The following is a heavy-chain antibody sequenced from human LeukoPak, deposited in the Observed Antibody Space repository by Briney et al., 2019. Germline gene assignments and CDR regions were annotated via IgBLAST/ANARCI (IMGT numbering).Heavy chain of an antibody. V-gene: IGHV3-15*01. CDR3: TTESRDIVATLGLH. Sequence: GGSLRLSCAASGFTFSNAWMSWVRQAPGKGLEWVGRIKSKTDGGTTDYAAPVKGRFTISRDDSKNTLYLQMNSLKTEDTAVYYCTTESRDIVATLGLHWGQGTLVTVSS. CDR1: GFTFSNAW. J-gene: IGHJ4*02. CDR2: IKSKTDGGTT. D-gene: IGHD5-12*01.